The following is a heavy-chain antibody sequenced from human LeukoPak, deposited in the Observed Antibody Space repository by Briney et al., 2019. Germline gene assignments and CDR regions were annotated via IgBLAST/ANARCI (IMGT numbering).Heavy chain of an antibody. J-gene: IGHJ4*02. Sequence: PGESLRVSCGVSGFTFSNYAMSWVRQAPGKGLEWVSGISGSGSSTYYTDSMKGRFTISRDNSKNTLCLQMNSLRADDTAVYFCARAGQQLVPYYFNYWGQGILVTVSS. CDR1: GFTFSNYA. V-gene: IGHV3-23*01. CDR2: ISGSGSST. CDR3: ARAGQQLVPYYFNY. D-gene: IGHD6-13*01.